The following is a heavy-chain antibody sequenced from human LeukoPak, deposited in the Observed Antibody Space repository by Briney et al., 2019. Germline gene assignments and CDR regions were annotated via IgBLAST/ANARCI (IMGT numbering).Heavy chain of an antibody. CDR1: GFTFSSYA. CDR2: IRYDGSDK. D-gene: IGHD3-22*01. Sequence: GGSLRLSCAASGFTFSSYAMHWVRQAPGKGLEWVAFIRYDGSDKYYADSVKGRFTISRDISKNTLYLQMNSLRAEDTAVYYCARVGYYDSSGYYFSRAFDIWGQGTMVTVSS. J-gene: IGHJ3*02. CDR3: ARVGYYDSSGYYFSRAFDI. V-gene: IGHV3-30*02.